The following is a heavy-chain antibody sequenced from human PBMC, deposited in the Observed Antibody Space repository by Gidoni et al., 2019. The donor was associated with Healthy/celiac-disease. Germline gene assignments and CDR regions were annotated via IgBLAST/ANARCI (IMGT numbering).Heavy chain of an antibody. J-gene: IGHJ3*02. CDR1: GSSFTSYW. CDR2: IYPGDSDT. V-gene: IGHV5-51*01. Sequence: EVQLVQSGAEVKKPGESLKISCKGSGSSFTSYWIGWVRQMPGKGLEWMGIIYPGDSDTRYSPSFQGQVTISADKSISTAYLQWSSLKASDTAMYYCARHPDSSGYYDAFDIWGQGTMVTVSS. CDR3: ARHPDSSGYYDAFDI. D-gene: IGHD3-22*01.